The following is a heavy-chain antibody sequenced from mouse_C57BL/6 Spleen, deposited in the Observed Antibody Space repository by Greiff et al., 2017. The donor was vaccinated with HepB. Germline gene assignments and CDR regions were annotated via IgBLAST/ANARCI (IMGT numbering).Heavy chain of an antibody. CDR3: ARCYGSSYDYAMDY. J-gene: IGHJ4*01. Sequence: QVQLKESGAELARPGASVKLSCKASGYTFTSYGISWVKQRTGQGLEWIGEIYPRSGNTYYNEKFKGKATLTADKSSSTAYMELRSLTSEDSAVYFCARCYGSSYDYAMDYWGQGTSVTVSS. D-gene: IGHD1-1*01. CDR1: GYTFTSYG. V-gene: IGHV1-81*01. CDR2: IYPRSGNT.